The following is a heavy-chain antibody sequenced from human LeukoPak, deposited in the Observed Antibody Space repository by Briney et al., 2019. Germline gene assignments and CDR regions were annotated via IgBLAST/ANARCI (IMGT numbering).Heavy chain of an antibody. CDR3: ARGYYDSGSHIDAFDI. J-gene: IGHJ3*02. V-gene: IGHV4-39*07. CDR1: GGSISSSSYY. Sequence: PSETLSLTCTVSGGSISSSSYYWGWIRQPPGKGLEWIGSIYYSGSTNYNPSLKSRVTISVDTSKSQFSLKLSSVTAADTAVYYCARGYYDSGSHIDAFDIWGQGTMVTVSS. CDR2: IYYSGST. D-gene: IGHD3-10*01.